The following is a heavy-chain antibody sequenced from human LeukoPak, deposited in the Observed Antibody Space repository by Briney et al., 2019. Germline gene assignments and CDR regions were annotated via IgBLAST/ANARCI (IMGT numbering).Heavy chain of an antibody. CDR2: INAGNGNT. J-gene: IGHJ4*02. CDR3: AREYVAAAGNDY. V-gene: IGHV1-3*01. CDR1: GYTLTSYA. D-gene: IGHD6-13*01. Sequence: ASVKVSCKASGYTLTSYAMHWVRQAPGQRLEWMGWINAGNGNTKYSQKFQGRVTITRDTSASTAYMELSSLRSEDTAVYYCAREYVAAAGNDYWGQGTLVTVSS.